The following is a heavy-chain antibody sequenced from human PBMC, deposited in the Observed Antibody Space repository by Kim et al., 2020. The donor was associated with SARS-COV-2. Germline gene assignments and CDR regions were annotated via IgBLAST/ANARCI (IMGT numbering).Heavy chain of an antibody. D-gene: IGHD6-13*01. V-gene: IGHV4-34*01. J-gene: IGHJ6*01. CDR2: INHSGST. Sequence: SETLSLTCAVYGGSFSGYYWSWIRQPPGKGLEWIGEINHSGSTNYNPSLKSRVTISVDTSKNQFSLKLSSVTAADTAVYYCARGFHHKSSSWYYYYGMDV. CDR1: GGSFSGYY. CDR3: ARGFHHKSSSWYYYYGMDV.